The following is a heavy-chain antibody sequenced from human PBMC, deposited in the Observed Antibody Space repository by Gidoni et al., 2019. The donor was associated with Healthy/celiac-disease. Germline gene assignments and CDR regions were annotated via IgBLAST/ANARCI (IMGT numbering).Heavy chain of an antibody. Sequence: VQLVESGGGLVQPGGSLRLSCAASGFTFSSYSMNWVSQAPGKGLEWVSYISSSSSTIYYADSVKGRFTISRDNAKNSLYLQMNSLRAEDTAVYYCARDRSSSGSTYWYFDLWGRGTLVTVSS. D-gene: IGHD3-10*01. CDR1: GFTFSSYS. J-gene: IGHJ2*01. V-gene: IGHV3-48*04. CDR2: ISSSSSTI. CDR3: ARDRSSSGSTYWYFDL.